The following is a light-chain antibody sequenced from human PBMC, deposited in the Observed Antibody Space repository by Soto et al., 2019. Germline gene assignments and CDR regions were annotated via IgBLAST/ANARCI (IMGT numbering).Light chain of an antibody. CDR1: QNITSY. Sequence: DIQMTQSPSSLSASVGDRVTITCRATQNITSYVNWYRQISGKAPELLIYAESNLQSGVPSRFSGSGSGTDFNLTISSLQPEDFATYFCQQSYTPSWTFGQGTKVEIK. J-gene: IGKJ1*01. CDR3: QQSYTPSWT. V-gene: IGKV1-39*01. CDR2: AES.